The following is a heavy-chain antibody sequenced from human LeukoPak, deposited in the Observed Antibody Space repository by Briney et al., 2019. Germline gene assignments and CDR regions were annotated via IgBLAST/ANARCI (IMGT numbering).Heavy chain of an antibody. CDR2: ISGSGGST. V-gene: IGHV3-23*01. D-gene: IGHD5-18*01. J-gene: IGHJ4*02. CDR1: GFTFSSYG. CDR3: AKDHATATYNYFDY. Sequence: PGGSLRLSCAASGFTFSSYGMHWVRQAPGKGLEWVSAISGSGGSTYYADSVKGRFTISRDNSKNTLYLQMNSLRAEDTAVYYCAKDHATATYNYFDYWGQGTLVTVSS.